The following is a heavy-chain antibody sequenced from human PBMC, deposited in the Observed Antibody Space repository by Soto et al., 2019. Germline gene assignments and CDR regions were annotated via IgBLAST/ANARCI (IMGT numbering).Heavy chain of an antibody. Sequence: QVQLVESGGGVVQPGRSLRLSCAASGFTFSGYGMHWVRQAPGKGLEWVAVVWYDGSKEYYADSVKGRFAISRDNSLTTLYLQINSLRAEDTAVYYCARGLGGSYGGNSANFDVWGQGTMVTVSS. CDR3: ARGLGGSYGGNSANFDV. CDR2: VWYDGSKE. J-gene: IGHJ3*01. V-gene: IGHV3-33*01. CDR1: GFTFSGYG. D-gene: IGHD4-17*01.